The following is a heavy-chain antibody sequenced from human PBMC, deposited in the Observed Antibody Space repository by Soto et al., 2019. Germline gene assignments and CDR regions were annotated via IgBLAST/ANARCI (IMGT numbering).Heavy chain of an antibody. V-gene: IGHV1-69*12. Sequence: QVQLVQSGAEVKKPGSSVKVSSKASGGTFSSYAISWVRQAPGHGLEWMGGIIPIFGTANYAQKFQGRGTITADESTSTGYMELSSLRSEDTAVYCCARDPAGDLDYWGQGTLVTVSS. D-gene: IGHD6-13*01. CDR2: IIPIFGTA. J-gene: IGHJ4*02. CDR1: GGTFSSYA. CDR3: ARDPAGDLDY.